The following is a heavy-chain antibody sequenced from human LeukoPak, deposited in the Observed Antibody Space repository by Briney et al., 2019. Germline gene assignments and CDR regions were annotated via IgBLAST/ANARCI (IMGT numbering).Heavy chain of an antibody. CDR1: GFTFSSYG. Sequence: GGSLRLSCAASGFTFSSYGMHWVRQAPGKGLEWVAVIWYDGSNKYYADSVKGRFTISRDNSKNTLYLQMNSLRAEDTAVYYCGRDHNYNYGMDVWGKGPTVTVSS. V-gene: IGHV3-33*01. CDR3: GRDHNYNYGMDV. CDR2: IWYDGSNK. J-gene: IGHJ6*04.